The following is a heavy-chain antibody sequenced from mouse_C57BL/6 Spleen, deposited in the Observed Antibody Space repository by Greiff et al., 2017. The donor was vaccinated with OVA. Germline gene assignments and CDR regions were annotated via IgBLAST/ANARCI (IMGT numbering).Heavy chain of an antibody. CDR3: AREALIDYGSTYFDV. CDR1: GYSITSGYD. J-gene: IGHJ1*03. CDR2: ISYSGST. V-gene: IGHV3-1*01. D-gene: IGHD1-1*01. Sequence: EVKLMESGPGMVKPSQSLSLTCTVTGYSITSGYDWHWIRHFPGNKLEWMGYISYSGSTNYNPSLKSRISITHDTSKNHFFLKLNSVTTEDTATYYCAREALIDYGSTYFDVWGTGTTVTVSS.